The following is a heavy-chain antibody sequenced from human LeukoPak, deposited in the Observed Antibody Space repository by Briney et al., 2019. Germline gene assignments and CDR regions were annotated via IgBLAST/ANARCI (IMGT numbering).Heavy chain of an antibody. Sequence: ASVKVSCKASGYTFTGYYMHWVRQAPGQGLEWVGWINPNTGATNYAQKFQGRVTMTTDTSISTAYMELSRLRSGDTAVYYCVTLLSNAAFDYWGQGTLVTVSS. V-gene: IGHV1-2*02. CDR3: VTLLSNAAFDY. J-gene: IGHJ4*02. CDR1: GYTFTGYY. CDR2: INPNTGAT. D-gene: IGHD6-25*01.